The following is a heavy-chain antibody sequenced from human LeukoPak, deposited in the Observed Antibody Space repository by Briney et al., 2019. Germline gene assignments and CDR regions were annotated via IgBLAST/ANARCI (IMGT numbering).Heavy chain of an antibody. J-gene: IGHJ4*02. Sequence: GGSLRLSCTASGFTFNGYSMNWVRQAPGKRLEWVSSISTSSSYIYYADSVKGRFTISRNNPKNSQYLQMKSLRAEDTAVYYCARNRGDPSYFDYWGQGTLVTVSS. CDR2: ISTSSSYI. D-gene: IGHD4-17*01. V-gene: IGHV3-21*01. CDR1: GFTFNGYS. CDR3: ARNRGDPSYFDY.